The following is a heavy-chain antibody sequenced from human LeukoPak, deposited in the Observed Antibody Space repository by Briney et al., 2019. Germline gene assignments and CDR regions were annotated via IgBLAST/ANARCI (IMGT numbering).Heavy chain of an antibody. J-gene: IGHJ4*02. CDR3: ARGPSRDY. Sequence: ASVKVSCKASGYTFTGHYMHWVRQAPGQGLEWMGWINPNSGSTNCAQKFQDRVTMTRDTSISTAYMELRRLRSGDTAVYYCARGPSRDYWGQETLVTVSS. CDR1: GYTFTGHY. CDR2: INPNSGST. V-gene: IGHV1-2*02.